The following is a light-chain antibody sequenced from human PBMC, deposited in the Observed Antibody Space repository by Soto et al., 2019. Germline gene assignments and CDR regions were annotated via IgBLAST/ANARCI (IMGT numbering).Light chain of an antibody. Sequence: IPLTHSPSSLSESGLGRISIXSRASQGISTFLAWYQQKAGKAPKLLIYAASTLQSGVPSRFSGSGSGTDFTLTISSLQSEDFATYYCQQLNSYPITFGQGTRLEIK. CDR3: QQLNSYPIT. J-gene: IGKJ5*01. CDR1: QGISTF. V-gene: IGKV1-9*01. CDR2: AAS.